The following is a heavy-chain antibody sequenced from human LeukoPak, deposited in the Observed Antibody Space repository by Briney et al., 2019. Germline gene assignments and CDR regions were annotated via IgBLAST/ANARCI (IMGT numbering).Heavy chain of an antibody. CDR2: INSDGSTT. Sequence: PGGSLRLSCAASGFSFSNYWMCWVRQAPGKGLVCVSRINSDGSTTTYADSVKGRFTISRDNAKNSLYLQMNSLRAEDTAVYYCAGLHRYGDYFPYYWGQGTLVTVSS. D-gene: IGHD4-17*01. V-gene: IGHV3-74*03. J-gene: IGHJ4*02. CDR1: GFSFSNYW. CDR3: AGLHRYGDYFPYY.